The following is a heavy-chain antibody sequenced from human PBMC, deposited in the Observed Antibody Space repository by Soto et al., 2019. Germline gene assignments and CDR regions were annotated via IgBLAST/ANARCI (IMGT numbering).Heavy chain of an antibody. CDR3: ARQRNLAANYWNFDL. V-gene: IGHV4-59*08. CDR1: GGSISSYY. J-gene: IGHJ2*01. Sequence: QVQLQESGPGLVKPSETLSLTCTVSGGSISSYYWSWIRQPPGKGLECIGYIYYSGSTNYNPSLKSRVTMSVDTSKNQFALKLSSVTADETAVYYCARQRNLAANYWNFDLWGRGTLVTVSS. CDR2: IYYSGST.